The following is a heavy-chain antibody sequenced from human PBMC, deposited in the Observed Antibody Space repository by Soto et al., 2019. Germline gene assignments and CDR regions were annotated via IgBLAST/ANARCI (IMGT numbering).Heavy chain of an antibody. V-gene: IGHV1-69*06. CDR3: ARTTYYDILTGQNWFDP. CDR1: GDTFSSYA. D-gene: IGHD3-9*01. Sequence: SVKVSCKASGDTFSSYAISWVRQAPGQGLEWMGGIIPIFGTANYAQKFQGRVTITADKSTSTAYMELSSLRSEDTAVYYCARTTYYDILTGQNWFDPWGQGTLVTVSS. CDR2: IIPIFGTA. J-gene: IGHJ5*02.